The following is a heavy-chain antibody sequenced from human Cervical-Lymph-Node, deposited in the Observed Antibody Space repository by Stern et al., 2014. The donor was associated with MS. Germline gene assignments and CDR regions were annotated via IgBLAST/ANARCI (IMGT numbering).Heavy chain of an antibody. V-gene: IGHV5-51*03. D-gene: IGHD3-10*01. CDR3: ARLKHSLTSGTYFNY. Sequence: EMQLVESGAEVKKPGESLKISCKVSGYSFSNYWIGWVRQMPGKGLEWMGIIYPDDSDTRYSPSFQGQGTISADNSITTAYLQWSSLKASDTAMYYCARLKHSLTSGTYFNYWGQGTLVTVSS. CDR1: GYSFSNYW. CDR2: IYPDDSDT. J-gene: IGHJ4*02.